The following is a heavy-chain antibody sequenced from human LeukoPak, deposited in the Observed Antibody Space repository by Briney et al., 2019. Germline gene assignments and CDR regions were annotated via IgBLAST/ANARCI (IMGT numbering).Heavy chain of an antibody. Sequence: SETLSLTCAVYGGSFSGYYWSWIRQPPGKGLEWIGYIYYSGSTNYNPSLKSRVTISVDTSKNQFSLKLSSVTAADTAVYYCARVGDPDWFDPWGQGTLVTVSS. D-gene: IGHD3-10*01. J-gene: IGHJ5*02. CDR3: ARVGDPDWFDP. V-gene: IGHV4-59*01. CDR1: GGSFSGYY. CDR2: IYYSGST.